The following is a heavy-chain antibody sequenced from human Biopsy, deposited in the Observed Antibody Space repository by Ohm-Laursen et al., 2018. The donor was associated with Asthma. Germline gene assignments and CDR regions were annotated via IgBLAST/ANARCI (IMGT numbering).Heavy chain of an antibody. CDR1: GFAFRDFN. CDR2: INSAGSYI. Sequence: SLRLSCIASGFAFRDFNINWVRQAPGKGLQWIASINSAGSYIYYADSVKGRFTISRDNARNSLFLQMNNLRAEDTAVYYCVRSGTKWELYDAFDIWGQGTMVTVSS. CDR3: VRSGTKWELYDAFDI. J-gene: IGHJ3*02. V-gene: IGHV3-21*01. D-gene: IGHD1/OR15-1a*01.